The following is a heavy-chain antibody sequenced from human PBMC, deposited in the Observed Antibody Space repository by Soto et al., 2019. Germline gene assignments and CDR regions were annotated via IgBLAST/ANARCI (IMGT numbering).Heavy chain of an antibody. D-gene: IGHD3-22*01. CDR1: GFTFGDYA. V-gene: IGHV3-49*03. CDR2: IRSKTYGGTT. CDR3: TRDSRYYYDSSGYSDY. Sequence: GGSLTLSCTASGFTFGDYAMIWFRQAPGKGLEWVGFIRSKTYGGTTEYAASVKGRFTISRDDSKSIAYLQMNSLKTEDTAVYYCTRDSRYYYDSSGYSDYWGQGTLVTVSS. J-gene: IGHJ4*02.